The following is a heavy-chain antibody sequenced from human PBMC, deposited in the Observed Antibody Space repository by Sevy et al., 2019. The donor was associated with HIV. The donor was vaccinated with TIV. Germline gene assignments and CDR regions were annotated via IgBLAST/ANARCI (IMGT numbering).Heavy chain of an antibody. CDR3: ARLDLSGSGWYGNGMDV. Sequence: ASVKVSCKASGYTFSSYGITWVRQAPGQGLEWMGWISPYNGDTNYAQKLQGRVTMTTDTSTSTAYMDLRSLRFDDTAVYYCARLDLSGSGWYGNGMDVWGQGTTVTVSS. J-gene: IGHJ6*02. CDR1: GYTFSSYG. D-gene: IGHD6-19*01. CDR2: ISPYNGDT. V-gene: IGHV1-18*01.